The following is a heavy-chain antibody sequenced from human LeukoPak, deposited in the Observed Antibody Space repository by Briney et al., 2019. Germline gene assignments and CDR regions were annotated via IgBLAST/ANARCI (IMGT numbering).Heavy chain of an antibody. Sequence: SDTLSLLCTVSGGYLSSYYWNWTRQPPGKGLEWIGYIYYSENTNYTPSLKSRVTFSVDTSKNQFSLRLRSVTAADTAVYYCARGPWGGYSDYWGQGTLVTVSS. D-gene: IGHD2-21*01. J-gene: IGHJ4*02. V-gene: IGHV4-59*07. CDR1: GGYLSSYY. CDR2: IYYSENT. CDR3: ARGPWGGYSDY.